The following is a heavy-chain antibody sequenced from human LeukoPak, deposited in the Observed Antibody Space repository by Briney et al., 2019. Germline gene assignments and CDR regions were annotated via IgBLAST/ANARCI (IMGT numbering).Heavy chain of an antibody. D-gene: IGHD3-3*01. V-gene: IGHV3-23*01. J-gene: IGHJ4*02. CDR1: GFTFSSHA. Sequence: GGSLRLSGVASGFTFSSHAMSWVRQAPGKGLEWVSTLGGRSTYYADSVKGRFTISRDNSKNTLYLHMSSLRAEDTAIYYCVRGARHDDLWSGYFFDYWGQGTLVTVSS. CDR3: VRGARHDDLWSGYFFDY. CDR2: LGGRST.